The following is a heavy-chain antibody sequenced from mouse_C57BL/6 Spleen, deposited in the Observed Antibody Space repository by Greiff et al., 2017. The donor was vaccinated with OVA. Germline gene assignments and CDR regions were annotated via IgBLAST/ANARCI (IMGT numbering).Heavy chain of an antibody. Sequence: EVKLMESGGGLVKPGGSLKLSCAASGFTFSSYTMSWVRQTPEKRLEWVATISGGGGNTYYPDSVKGRFTISRDNAKNTLYLQMSSLRSEDTALYYCARQSAVTSGFAYWGQGTLVTVSA. CDR2: ISGGGGNT. V-gene: IGHV5-9*01. D-gene: IGHD2-2*01. CDR1: GFTFSSYT. J-gene: IGHJ3*01. CDR3: ARQSAVTSGFAY.